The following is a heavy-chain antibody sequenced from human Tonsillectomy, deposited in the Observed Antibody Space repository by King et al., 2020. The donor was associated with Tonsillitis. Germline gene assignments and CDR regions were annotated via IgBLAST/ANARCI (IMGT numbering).Heavy chain of an antibody. D-gene: IGHD6-19*01. Sequence: QLVQSGAEVKKPGESLKLSCKASGYTFSDHWIAWVRQMPGKGLEWVGIIYPGDSDTKYSASFQGHVTISADKSISTTYLQWSSLKASDTGIFYCARGNDWGSGAGTGGFDFWGQGTLVTVSS. CDR2: IYPGDSDT. CDR1: GYTFSDHW. J-gene: IGHJ4*02. V-gene: IGHV5-51*01. CDR3: ARGNDWGSGAGTGGFDF.